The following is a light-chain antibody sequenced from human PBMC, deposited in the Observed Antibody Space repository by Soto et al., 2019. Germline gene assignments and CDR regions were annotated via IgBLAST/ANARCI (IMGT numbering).Light chain of an antibody. CDR2: GAS. CDR1: QSISSYY. J-gene: IGKJ1*01. CDR3: LQYGTSRPWV. Sequence: EIVLTQSPGILSLSPGERATLSCRASQSISSYYLAWYQQRPGQAPRLLIHGASTRATGIPDRFSGSGSGSDFTLTISRLEPEDFAVYYCLQYGTSRPWVFGQGTKVEIK. V-gene: IGKV3-20*01.